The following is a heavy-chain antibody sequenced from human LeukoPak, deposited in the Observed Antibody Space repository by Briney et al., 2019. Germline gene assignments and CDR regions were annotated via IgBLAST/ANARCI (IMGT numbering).Heavy chain of an antibody. J-gene: IGHJ2*01. D-gene: IGHD3-10*01. CDR2: LNSDGRST. V-gene: IGHV3-74*01. Sequence: TGGSLRLSCTASGFTFSSYPMYWVRQAPGKGLVWVSRLNSDGRSTSYADSVKGRFTISRDNAKNTLYLEMNNLRVEDTAVYYCAAELLWFGELHFDLWGRGTLVTVAS. CDR1: GFTFSSYP. CDR3: AAELLWFGELHFDL.